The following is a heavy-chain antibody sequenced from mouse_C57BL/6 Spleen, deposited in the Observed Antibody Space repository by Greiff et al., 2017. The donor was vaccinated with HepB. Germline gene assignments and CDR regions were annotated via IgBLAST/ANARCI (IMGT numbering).Heavy chain of an antibody. J-gene: IGHJ1*03. D-gene: IGHD2-3*01. CDR1: GFTFSDYG. Sequence: EVKLMESGGGLVKPGGSLKLSCAASGFTFSDYGMHWVRQAPEKGLEWVAYISSGSSTIYYADTVKGRFTISRDNAKNTLFLQMTSLRSEDTAMYYCARDGYYRFWYFDVWGTGTTVTVSS. V-gene: IGHV5-17*01. CDR3: ARDGYYRFWYFDV. CDR2: ISSGSSTI.